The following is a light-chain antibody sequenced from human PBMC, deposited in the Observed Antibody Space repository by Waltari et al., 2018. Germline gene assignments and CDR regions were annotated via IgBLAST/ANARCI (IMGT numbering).Light chain of an antibody. CDR2: GAS. V-gene: IGKV3-20*01. CDR1: PSVGRT. J-gene: IGKJ1*01. Sequence: EIVLTQSPGTLSLSPGERATLSCRASPSVGRTLAWYQQKPCQAPRLLIYGASSRATDIPDRCSGSGSGTDFSLTINRLEPEDCAVYFCQHYVRLPATFGQGTKVEIK. CDR3: QHYVRLPAT.